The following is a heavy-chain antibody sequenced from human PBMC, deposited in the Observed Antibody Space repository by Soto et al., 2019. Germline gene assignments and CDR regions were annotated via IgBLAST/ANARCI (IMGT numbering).Heavy chain of an antibody. D-gene: IGHD3-9*01. CDR1: GDSVSSNSAA. J-gene: IGHJ4*02. CDR3: ARDLLLRYFDWVPGHFDY. CDR2: TYYRSKWYN. Sequence: SQTLSLTCAISGDSVSSNSAAWNWIRQSPSRGLEWLGRTYYRSKWYNDYAVSVKSRITINPDTSKNQFSLQLNSVTPEDTAVYYCARDLLLRYFDWVPGHFDYWGQGTLVTVSS. V-gene: IGHV6-1*01.